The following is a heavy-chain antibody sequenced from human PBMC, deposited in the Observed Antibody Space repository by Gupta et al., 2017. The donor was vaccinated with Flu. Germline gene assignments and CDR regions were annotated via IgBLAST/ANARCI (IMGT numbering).Heavy chain of an antibody. CDR3: AKGAEGVTMIRGSCFDP. D-gene: IGHD3-22*01. V-gene: IGHV3-23*01. Sequence: EVQLLEWGGTLAQPGGSLRLSGVASGFRIRGHGMNWVRQATGKGLEWVAGISGDGETAHYKQSVRCRFTISRDNSRNTLYLQMDSLRADDTAVYHCAKGAEGVTMIRGSCFDPWGQGTLVNVSS. CDR1: GFRIRGHG. J-gene: IGHJ5*02. CDR2: ISGDGETA.